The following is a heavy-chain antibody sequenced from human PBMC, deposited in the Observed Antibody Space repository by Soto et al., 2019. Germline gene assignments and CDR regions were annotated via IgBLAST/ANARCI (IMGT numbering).Heavy chain of an antibody. CDR2: IIPIFGTA. Sequence: SVKVSCKASGGTFSSYAISWVRQAPGQGLEWMGGIIPIFGTANYAQKFQGRVTITADESTSTAYMELSSLRSEDTAVYYCPSPPPAGFRSDYASPYCMDACGRPPTATV. V-gene: IGHV1-69*13. J-gene: IGHJ6*02. CDR3: PSPPPAGFRSDYASPYCMDA. CDR1: GGTFSSYA. D-gene: IGHD2-2*01.